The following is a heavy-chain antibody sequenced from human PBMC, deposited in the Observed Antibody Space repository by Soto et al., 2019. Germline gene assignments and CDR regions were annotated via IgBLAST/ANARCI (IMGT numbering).Heavy chain of an antibody. Sequence: QVQLVESGGGVVQPGRSLRLSCAASGFTFSSYAMHWVRQAPGKGLEWVAVISYAGSNKYYADSVKGRFTISRDNSKNTLYLQMNSLRAQDTAVYYCAREGRIHLWGQGTLVTVSS. CDR1: GFTFSSYA. J-gene: IGHJ5*02. CDR2: ISYAGSNK. V-gene: IGHV3-30-3*01. CDR3: AREGRIHL.